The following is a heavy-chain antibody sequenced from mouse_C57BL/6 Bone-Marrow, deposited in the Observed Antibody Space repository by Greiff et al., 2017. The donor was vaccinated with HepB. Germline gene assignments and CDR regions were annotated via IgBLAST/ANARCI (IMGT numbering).Heavy chain of an antibody. V-gene: IGHV14-1*01. Sequence: EVQLQQSGAELVRPGASVKLSCTASGFNIKDYYMHWVKQRPEQGLEWIGSIDPEDGDTEYAPKFQGKATMTADPSSNTAYLQLSSLTSEDTAVYYCTTGITTVQARDYWGQGTTLTVSS. CDR1: GFNIKDYY. CDR3: TTGITTVQARDY. CDR2: IDPEDGDT. D-gene: IGHD1-1*01. J-gene: IGHJ2*01.